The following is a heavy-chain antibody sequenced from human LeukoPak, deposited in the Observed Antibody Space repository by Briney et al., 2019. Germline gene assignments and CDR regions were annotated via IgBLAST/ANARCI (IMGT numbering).Heavy chain of an antibody. CDR1: GITFNSYT. CDR2: ISSSSSYI. D-gene: IGHD1-1*01. J-gene: IGHJ4*02. Sequence: GGSLRLSCAASGITFNSYTMNWVRQAPGKGLEWVSSISSSSSYIYYAASVKGRFTISGDNAKNSLYLQMNRLRAEDTAVYYCARERQLERLAFGKEGSAFDYWGQGTLVTVSS. CDR3: ARERQLERLAFGKEGSAFDY. V-gene: IGHV3-21*01.